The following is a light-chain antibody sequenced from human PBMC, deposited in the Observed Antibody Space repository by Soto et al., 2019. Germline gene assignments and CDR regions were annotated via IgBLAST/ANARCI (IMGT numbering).Light chain of an antibody. CDR3: GTWDDSLSAVI. CDR1: SSNIGTNF. CDR2: DID. V-gene: IGLV1-51*01. J-gene: IGLJ7*01. Sequence: QSVLAQPPSVSAGPGQRVTISCSGSSSNIGTNFVSWYRQLPGAAPKLVIHDIDKRPSGIPDRFSGSKSGTSATLAITGLQTADEAEYFCGTWDDSLSAVIFGGGTQLTVL.